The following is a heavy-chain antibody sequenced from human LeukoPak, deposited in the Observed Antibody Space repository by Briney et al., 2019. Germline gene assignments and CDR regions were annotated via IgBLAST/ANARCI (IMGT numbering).Heavy chain of an antibody. J-gene: IGHJ4*02. CDR1: GGSISSGGYS. CDR2: IYHSGST. D-gene: IGHD3-3*01. V-gene: IGHV4-30-2*01. CDR3: ARAQRFVDY. Sequence: PPQTLSLTCAVSGGSISSGGYSWSWIRQPPGKGLEWIGYIYHSGSTYYNPSLKSRVTISVDRSKNQFSLKLSSVTAADTAVYYCARAQRFVDYWGQGTLVTVSS.